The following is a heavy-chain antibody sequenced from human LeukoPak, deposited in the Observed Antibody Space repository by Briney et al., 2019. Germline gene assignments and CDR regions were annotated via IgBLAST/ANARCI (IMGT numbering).Heavy chain of an antibody. Sequence: PSETLSLTCTVSGGSISSSYNWGWIRPSPGKGLEWIGSISNSGRTYYNPSLKSRVSISVDTSKSQFSLKLSSVTAADTAVYYCASLYYDILTGYPYFDYRGQGTLVTVSS. D-gene: IGHD3-9*01. CDR3: ASLYYDILTGYPYFDY. CDR1: GGSISSSYN. V-gene: IGHV4-39*01. J-gene: IGHJ4*02. CDR2: ISNSGRT.